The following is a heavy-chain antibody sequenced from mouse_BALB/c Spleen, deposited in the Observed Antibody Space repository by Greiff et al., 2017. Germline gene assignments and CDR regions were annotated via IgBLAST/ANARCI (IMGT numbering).Heavy chain of an antibody. V-gene: IGHV3-6*02. CDR3: ARQDTTGFAY. CDR2: ISYDGSN. Sequence: EVKLQESGPGLVKPSQSLSLTYSVTGYSITSGYYWNWIRQFPGNKLEWMGYISYDGSNNYNPSLKNRISITRDTSKNQFFLKLNSVTTEDTATYYCARQDTTGFAYWGQGTLVTVSA. J-gene: IGHJ3*01. CDR1: GYSITSGYY. D-gene: IGHD2-12*01.